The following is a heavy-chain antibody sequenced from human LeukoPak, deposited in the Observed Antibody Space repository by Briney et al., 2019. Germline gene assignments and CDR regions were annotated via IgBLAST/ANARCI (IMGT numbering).Heavy chain of an antibody. CDR1: GGSVSSGSYY. V-gene: IGHV4-61*01. CDR2: IYYSGST. CDR3: ARVGYYESSGYYEY. J-gene: IGHJ4*02. D-gene: IGHD3-22*01. Sequence: SETLSLTCTVSGGSVSSGSYYWSWIRQPPGKGLEWIGYIYYSGSTNYNPSLKSRVTISVDTSKNQFSLKLSSVTAADTAVYYCARVGYYESSGYYEYWGQGTLVTVSS.